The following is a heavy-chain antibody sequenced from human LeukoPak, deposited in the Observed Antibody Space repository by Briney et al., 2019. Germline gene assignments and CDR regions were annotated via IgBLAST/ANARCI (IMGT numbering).Heavy chain of an antibody. V-gene: IGHV3-30*02. J-gene: IGHJ5*02. CDR2: IRYDGSNK. Sequence: PGGSLRLSCAAPGFTFSNYGMHWVRQAPGKGLEWVAFIRYDGSNKYYADSVKGRFTISRDNSKNTLYLQMNSLRAEDTAVYYCAKVQATAGSSEGNWFDPWGQGTLVTVSS. CDR3: AKVQATAGSSEGNWFDP. D-gene: IGHD2-2*01. CDR1: GFTFSNYG.